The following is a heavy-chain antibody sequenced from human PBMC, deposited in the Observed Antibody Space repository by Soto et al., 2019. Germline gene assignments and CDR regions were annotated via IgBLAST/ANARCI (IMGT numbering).Heavy chain of an antibody. CDR1: GFTFSSYA. Sequence: PGGSLRLSCAASGFTFSSYAMSWVRQAPGKGLEWVSAISGSGGSTYYADSVKGRFTISRDNSKNTLYLQMNSLRAEDTAVYYCAKGFTLWFGESTYYYFDYWGQGTLVTVSS. CDR3: AKGFTLWFGESTYYYFDY. V-gene: IGHV3-23*01. CDR2: ISGSGGST. D-gene: IGHD3-10*01. J-gene: IGHJ4*02.